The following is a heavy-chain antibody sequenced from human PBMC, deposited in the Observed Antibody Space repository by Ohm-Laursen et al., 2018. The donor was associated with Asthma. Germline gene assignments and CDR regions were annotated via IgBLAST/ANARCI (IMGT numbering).Heavy chain of an antibody. D-gene: IGHD3-9*01. J-gene: IGHJ3*01. CDR1: GYTLSNYG. Sequence: ASMKVSCKASGYTLSNYGINWVRQAPGQGLEWMGWINTNTGKPSYAQGYTGRFVFSLDTAASTAYLQISSLEAEDSAVYFCAKVRTAGYDALDLWGQGTMVTVSS. V-gene: IGHV7-4-1*02. CDR3: AKVRTAGYDALDL. CDR2: INTNTGKP.